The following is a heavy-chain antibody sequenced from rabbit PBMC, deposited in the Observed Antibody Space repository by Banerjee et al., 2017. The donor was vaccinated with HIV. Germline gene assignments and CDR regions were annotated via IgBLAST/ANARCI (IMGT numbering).Heavy chain of an antibody. J-gene: IGHJ4*01. Sequence: QEQLVESGGGLVTLGGSLKLSCKASGIDFSSYGISWVRQAPGKGLEWIAYIYPDYGSTDYASWVNGRFTISLDNAQNTVFLQMTSLTAADTATYFCARDDTSSSAYWFNLWGPGTLVTVS. V-gene: IGHV1S47*01. CDR3: ARDDTSSSAYWFNL. D-gene: IGHD1-1*01. CDR1: GIDFSSYG. CDR2: IYPDYGST.